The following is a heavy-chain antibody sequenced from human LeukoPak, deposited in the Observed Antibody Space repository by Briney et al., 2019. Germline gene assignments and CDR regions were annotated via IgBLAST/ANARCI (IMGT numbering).Heavy chain of an antibody. CDR2: INHSGST. CDR3: ARSKSIVVVPQLTYYYYGMDV. D-gene: IGHD2-2*01. V-gene: IGHV4-34*01. Sequence: SETLPLTCAVYGGSFSGYYWSWIRQPPGKGLEWIGEINHSGSTNYNPSLKSRVTISVDTSKNQFSLKLSSVTAADTAVYYCARSKSIVVVPQLTYYYYGMDVWGQGTTVTVSS. J-gene: IGHJ6*02. CDR1: GGSFSGYY.